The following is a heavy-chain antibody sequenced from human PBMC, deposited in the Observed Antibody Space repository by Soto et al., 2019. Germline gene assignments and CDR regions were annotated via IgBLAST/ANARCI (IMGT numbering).Heavy chain of an antibody. D-gene: IGHD2-8*01. V-gene: IGHV3-30*04. CDR3: ARDMLSDYYFGMDV. Sequence: QVQLVESGGGVVQPGRSLRLSCAASGFTFSSYSMHWVRQAPGKGLEWVAVISQDGNNEYYADSVKGRFTIPRDNSKNTQFLQMNSLRADDTAVYYCARDMLSDYYFGMDVWGQGTTVTVSS. CDR2: ISQDGNNE. J-gene: IGHJ6*02. CDR1: GFTFSSYS.